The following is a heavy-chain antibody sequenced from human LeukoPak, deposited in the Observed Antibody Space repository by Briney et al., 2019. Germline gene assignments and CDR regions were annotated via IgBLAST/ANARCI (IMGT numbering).Heavy chain of an antibody. J-gene: IGHJ4*02. Sequence: SETLSLTCTVSGGSISSGSYYRSWIRQPAGKGLEWIGRISTSGITKYNPSLKSRVTISLDTSKNQFSLKLSSVTAADTAAYYCARGPDYSNYVDYWGQGTLVTVSS. V-gene: IGHV4-61*02. CDR1: GGSISSGSYY. CDR3: ARGPDYSNYVDY. CDR2: ISTSGIT. D-gene: IGHD4-11*01.